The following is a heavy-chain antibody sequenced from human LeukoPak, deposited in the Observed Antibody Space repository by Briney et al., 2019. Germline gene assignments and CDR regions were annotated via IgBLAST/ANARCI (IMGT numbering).Heavy chain of an antibody. J-gene: IGHJ4*02. D-gene: IGHD6-19*01. Sequence: GGSLRLSCAASGFTFSGYAMSWVRQAPGKGLEWVSAISGSGATTYYPDSVKGRFTISRDNSKNTLYLQMNSLRAEDAAVYYCAKDPGNGWYNYFDYWGQGTLVTVSS. CDR1: GFTFSGYA. CDR2: ISGSGATT. CDR3: AKDPGNGWYNYFDY. V-gene: IGHV3-23*01.